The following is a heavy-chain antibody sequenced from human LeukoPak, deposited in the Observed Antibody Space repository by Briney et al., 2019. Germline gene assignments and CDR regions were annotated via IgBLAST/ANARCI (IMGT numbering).Heavy chain of an antibody. CDR2: IGTAGDT. D-gene: IGHD1-26*01. J-gene: IGHJ2*01. CDR1: GFTFSSYD. CDR3: ARVAIVEGFSWYFDL. V-gene: IGHV3-13*01. Sequence: SGGSLRLSCAASGFTFSSYDMHWVRQATGKGLEWVSAIGTAGDTYYPGSVKGRFTISRENAKNSLYLQMNSLRAGDTAVYYCARVAIVEGFSWYFDLWGRGTLVTVSS.